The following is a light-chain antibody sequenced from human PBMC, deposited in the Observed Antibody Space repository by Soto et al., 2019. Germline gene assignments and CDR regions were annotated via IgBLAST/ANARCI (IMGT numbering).Light chain of an antibody. CDR3: QQYGSSPLFT. CDR1: QSVSGSY. V-gene: IGKV3-20*01. Sequence: EIVLTQSPGTLSLSPGERATLSCRASQSVSGSYLAWYQQKPGQAPRLLMYGASSRATGIPDRFSGSGSGTDFTLTINRLEPEDFAVYYCQQYGSSPLFTFGPGTKVDIK. J-gene: IGKJ3*01. CDR2: GAS.